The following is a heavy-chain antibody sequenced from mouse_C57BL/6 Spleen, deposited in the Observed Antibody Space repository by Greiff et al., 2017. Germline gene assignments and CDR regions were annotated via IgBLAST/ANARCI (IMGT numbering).Heavy chain of an antibody. CDR3: ARADYYGSRNYYAMDY. Sequence: QVQLQQPGTELVKPGASVKLSCKASGYTFTSYWMHWVKQRPGQGLEWIGNINPSNGGTNYNQKFKSKATLTVDKSSSTAYMQLSSLTSEDSAVYYGARADYYGSRNYYAMDYWGQGTSVTVSS. J-gene: IGHJ4*01. CDR2: INPSNGGT. CDR1: GYTFTSYW. V-gene: IGHV1-53*01. D-gene: IGHD1-1*01.